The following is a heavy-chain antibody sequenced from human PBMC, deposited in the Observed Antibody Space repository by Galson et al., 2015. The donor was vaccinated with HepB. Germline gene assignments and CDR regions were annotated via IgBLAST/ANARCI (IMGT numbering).Heavy chain of an antibody. Sequence: SCKVSGYTLTELSLHWVRQAPGKGLEWMGGFDPEDGETIYAQKFQGRVTMTEDTSTDTAYMELSSLRSEDTAVYYCATDRSSYNAFDIWGQGTMVTVSS. V-gene: IGHV1-24*01. CDR3: ATDRSSYNAFDI. D-gene: IGHD2-2*02. CDR2: FDPEDGET. CDR1: GYTLTELS. J-gene: IGHJ3*02.